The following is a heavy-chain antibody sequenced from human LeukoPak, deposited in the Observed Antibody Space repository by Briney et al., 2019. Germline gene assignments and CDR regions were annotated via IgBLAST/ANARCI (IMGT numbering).Heavy chain of an antibody. V-gene: IGHV3-21*01. CDR3: ARGPYGSFDY. CDR2: IGPSSNYI. CDR1: GFTFSSYS. J-gene: IGHJ4*02. D-gene: IGHD1-14*01. Sequence: PGGSLRLSCAASGFTFSSYSMNWVRQAPGKGLEWVSSIGPSSNYIYYADSVKGRFIISRDNAKNSLYLQMNSLRAEDTAVYYCARGPYGSFDYWGQGTLVTVSS.